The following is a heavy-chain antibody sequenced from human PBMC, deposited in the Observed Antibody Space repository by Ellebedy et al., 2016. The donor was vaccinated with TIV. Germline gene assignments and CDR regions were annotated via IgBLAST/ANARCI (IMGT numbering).Heavy chain of an antibody. CDR1: GFSFSSYW. CDR3: GTMMIMHVISSDAVDI. J-gene: IGHJ3*02. Sequence: GESLKISCEASGFSFSSYWMNWVRQAPGKGPEWVASIKQDGSEKYYGDSVKGRFTISRDNAKNSLYLQMDSLRAEDTAVYYCGTMMIMHVISSDAVDIWGQGTKVTVSS. CDR2: IKQDGSEK. D-gene: IGHD3-22*01. V-gene: IGHV3-7*01.